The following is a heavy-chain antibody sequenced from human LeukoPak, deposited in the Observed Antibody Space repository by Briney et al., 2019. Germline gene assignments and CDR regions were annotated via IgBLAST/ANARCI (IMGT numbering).Heavy chain of an antibody. D-gene: IGHD2-8*01. CDR1: GFTFSSYS. CDR3: ARDKYCTNGVCTNWFDP. J-gene: IGHJ5*02. V-gene: IGHV3-21*01. Sequence: GGSLRLSCAASGFTFSSYSMNWVRQAPGKGLEWVSSISSSSSYIYYADSVKGRFTISRDNAKNSLYLQMNSLRAEDTAVYYCARDKYCTNGVCTNWFDPWGQATLVTVSS. CDR2: ISSSSSYI.